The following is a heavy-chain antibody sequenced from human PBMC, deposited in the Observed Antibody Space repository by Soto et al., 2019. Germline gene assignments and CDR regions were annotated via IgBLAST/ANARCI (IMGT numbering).Heavy chain of an antibody. CDR1: GGPFSGYY. J-gene: IGHJ4*02. D-gene: IGHD5-18*01. CDR2: INHSGST. Sequence: QVQLQQWGAGLLKPSETLSLTCAVYGGPFSGYYWSWIRQPPGKGLEWIGEINHSGSTNYNPSLKSRVTISVDTSKNQFSLKLSSVTAADTAVYYCARGHKAMVKVWGQGTPVTVSS. V-gene: IGHV4-34*01. CDR3: ARGHKAMVKV.